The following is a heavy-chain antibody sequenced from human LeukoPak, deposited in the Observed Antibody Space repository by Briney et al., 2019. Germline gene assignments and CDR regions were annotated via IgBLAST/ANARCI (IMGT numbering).Heavy chain of an antibody. J-gene: IGHJ4*02. CDR3: ARDFYDYVWGSYRSFLDY. D-gene: IGHD3-16*02. CDR1: GFTFSSYE. CDR2: ISSSGSTI. Sequence: GGSLRLSCAASGFTFSSYEMNWVRQAQGKGLEWVSYISSSGSTIYYADSVKGRFTISRDNAKNSLYLQMNSLRAEDTAVYYCARDFYDYVWGSYRSFLDYWGQGTLVTVSS. V-gene: IGHV3-48*03.